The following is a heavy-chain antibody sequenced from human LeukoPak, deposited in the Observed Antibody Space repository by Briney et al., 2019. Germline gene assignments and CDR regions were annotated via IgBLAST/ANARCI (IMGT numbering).Heavy chain of an antibody. Sequence: ASVKVSCKAPGYTFTSYAFSWVRQAPGQGLEWMGWINTNNGNTNYVQRLQGRVTMTTDTSTSTACMELRSLRSDDTAVYYCAREREETYGSGSYTFDHWGQGTLVTVSS. CDR3: AREREETYGSGSYTFDH. CDR1: GYTFTSYA. J-gene: IGHJ4*02. CDR2: INTNNGNT. V-gene: IGHV1-18*01. D-gene: IGHD3-10*01.